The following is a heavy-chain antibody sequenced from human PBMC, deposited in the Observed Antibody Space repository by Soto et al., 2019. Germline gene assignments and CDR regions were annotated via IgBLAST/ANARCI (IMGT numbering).Heavy chain of an antibody. V-gene: IGHV1-69*01. D-gene: IGHD3-22*01. CDR3: ASITYYYDSSGYYYPHKDYYYGMDV. Sequence: QVQLVQSGAEVKKPGSSVKVSCKASGGTFSSYAISWVRQAPGQGLEWMGGIIPIFGTANYAQKFQGRVTITADESTSTAYMGLSSLRSEDTAVYYCASITYYYDSSGYYYPHKDYYYGMDVWGQGTTVTVSS. J-gene: IGHJ6*02. CDR2: IIPIFGTA. CDR1: GGTFSSYA.